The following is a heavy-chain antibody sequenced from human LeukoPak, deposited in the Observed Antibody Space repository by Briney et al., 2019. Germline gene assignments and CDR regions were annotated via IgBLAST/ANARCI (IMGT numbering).Heavy chain of an antibody. J-gene: IGHJ4*02. Sequence: SSETLSLTCAVYGGSFSGYSWSWIRQPPGKGLEWIGEINHSVSTNYNPSLKSRVTISVDTSKNQFSLKLSSVTTADTAVYYCARRYCSGGSCYPDYWGQGTLVTVSS. CDR2: INHSVST. V-gene: IGHV4-34*01. D-gene: IGHD2-15*01. CDR3: ARRYCSGGSCYPDY. CDR1: GGSFSGYS.